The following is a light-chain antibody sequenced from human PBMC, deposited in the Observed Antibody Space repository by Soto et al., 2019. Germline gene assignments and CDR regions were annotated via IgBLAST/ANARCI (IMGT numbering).Light chain of an antibody. V-gene: IGLV2-8*01. CDR2: EVN. J-gene: IGLJ2*01. CDR3: SSYAGNKNVV. Sequence: QSALTQPASVSGSPGQSITISCTGTSSDVGGYPFVSWYQQHPGKAPKLVIFEVNKRPSGVPGRFSGSKSGNTASLTVSGLQTEDEADYYCSSYAGNKNVVFGGGTQLTVL. CDR1: SSDVGGYPF.